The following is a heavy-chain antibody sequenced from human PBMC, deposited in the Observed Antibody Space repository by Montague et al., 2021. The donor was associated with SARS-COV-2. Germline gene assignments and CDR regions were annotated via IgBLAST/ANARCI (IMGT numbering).Heavy chain of an antibody. Sequence: SEPLSLTCTVSGGSISSYYWSWIRQPPGKGLEWIGYIYYSGSTNYNPSLKSRVTISLDTSKNQFSLKLNSVTAADTAVYYCARGSYGPDASDIWGQGTMVTVSS. CDR3: ARGSYGPDASDI. V-gene: IGHV4-59*01. CDR1: GGSISSYY. CDR2: IYYSGST. D-gene: IGHD5-18*01. J-gene: IGHJ3*02.